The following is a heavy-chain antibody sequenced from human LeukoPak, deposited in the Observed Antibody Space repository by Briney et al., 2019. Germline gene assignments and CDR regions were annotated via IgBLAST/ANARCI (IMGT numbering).Heavy chain of an antibody. Sequence: PGGSLRLSCAASGFTFSSYGMHWVRQAPGKGLQWVAVIWFDGSNKYYADSVKGRFTISRDNSKNTLYLQMNSLRVEDTAVYYCAGAGYGTGWYPGALDYWGQGTLVTVSS. CDR2: IWFDGSNK. V-gene: IGHV3-33*01. D-gene: IGHD6-19*01. J-gene: IGHJ4*02. CDR1: GFTFSSYG. CDR3: AGAGYGTGWYPGALDY.